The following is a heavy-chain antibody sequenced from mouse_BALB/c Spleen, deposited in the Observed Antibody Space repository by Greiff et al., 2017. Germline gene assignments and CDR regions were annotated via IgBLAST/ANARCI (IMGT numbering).Heavy chain of an antibody. V-gene: IGHV5-6-5*01. Sequence: EVQVVESGGGLVKPGGSLKLSCAASGFTFSSYAMSWVRQTPEKRLEWVASISSGGSTYYPDSVKGRFTISRDNARNILYLQMSSLRSEDTAMYYCARGGDGYYVNFDYWGQGTTLTVSS. CDR1: GFTFSSYA. CDR2: ISSGGST. J-gene: IGHJ2*01. CDR3: ARGGDGYYVNFDY. D-gene: IGHD2-3*01.